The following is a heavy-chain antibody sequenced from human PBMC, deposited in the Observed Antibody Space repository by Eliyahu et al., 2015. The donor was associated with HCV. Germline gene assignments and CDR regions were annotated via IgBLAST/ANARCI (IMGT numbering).Heavy chain of an antibody. V-gene: IGHV4-31*03. CDR2: IYYSGST. Sequence: QVQLQESGPGLVKPSQTLSLTCTVSGXSISXGGYYWSWIRQHPGKGLEWIGYIYYSGSTYYNPSLKSRVTISVDTSKNQFSLKLSSVTAADTAVYYCARYYGSGSRWGYGMDVWGQGTTVTVSS. CDR3: ARYYGSGSRWGYGMDV. CDR1: GXSISXGGYY. J-gene: IGHJ6*02. D-gene: IGHD3-10*01.